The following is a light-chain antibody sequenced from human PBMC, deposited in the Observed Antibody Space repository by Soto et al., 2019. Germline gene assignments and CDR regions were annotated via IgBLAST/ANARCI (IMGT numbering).Light chain of an antibody. J-gene: IGLJ3*02. CDR2: RNS. V-gene: IGLV1-40*01. Sequence: QSVLTQPPSVSGAPGQRVTISCTGSSSNIGAGYDVHWYQQLPGTAPKRLIYRNSNRPSGVPDRVSGSKSGTSASLAITGLQAEDEADYYCQSYDSSLRGSVFGGGTKLTVL. CDR1: SSNIGAGYD. CDR3: QSYDSSLRGSV.